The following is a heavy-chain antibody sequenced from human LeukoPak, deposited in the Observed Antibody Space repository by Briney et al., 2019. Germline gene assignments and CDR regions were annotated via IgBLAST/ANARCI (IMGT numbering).Heavy chain of an antibody. CDR1: GYTFTGYY. V-gene: IGHV1-2*02. Sequence: GASVKVSCKASGYTFTGYYMHWARQAPGQGLEWMGWINPNSGGTNYAQKFQGRVTMTRDTSISTAYMEPSRLRSDDTAVYYCARVRDCSSTSCYAYDAFDIWGQGTMVTVSS. CDR3: ARVRDCSSTSCYAYDAFDI. J-gene: IGHJ3*02. D-gene: IGHD2-2*01. CDR2: INPNSGGT.